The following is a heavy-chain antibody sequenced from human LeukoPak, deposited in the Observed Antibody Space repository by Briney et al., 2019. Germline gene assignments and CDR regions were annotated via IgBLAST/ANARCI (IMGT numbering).Heavy chain of an antibody. CDR2: VSYDGSNK. D-gene: IGHD1-26*01. CDR1: GFTFSSYA. J-gene: IGHJ4*02. CDR3: ARLRLSGSYPDY. V-gene: IGHV3-30*04. Sequence: GGSLRLSCAASGFTFSSYAMHWVRQAPGKGLEWVAVVSYDGSNKYYADSVKGRFTISRDNSKNSLYLQMNSLRAEDTAVYYCARLRLSGSYPDYWGQGTLVTVSS.